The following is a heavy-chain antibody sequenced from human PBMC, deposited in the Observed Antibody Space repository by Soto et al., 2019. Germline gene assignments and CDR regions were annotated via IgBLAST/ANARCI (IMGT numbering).Heavy chain of an antibody. CDR2: ISTYSGKT. D-gene: IGHD2-21*02. V-gene: IGHV1-18*01. CDR3: ARRYGDPSSSAGFDY. Sequence: QVQLVQSGTEVKKSGASVKVSCKASGYAFTSYSVSWVRQAPGQGLELMGSISTYSGKTNYVQSLQGRVTMTTDTSTTTAYLDLRSLRPDDTAIYYCARRYGDPSSSAGFDYWGQGTLVTISS. CDR1: GYAFTSYS. J-gene: IGHJ4*02.